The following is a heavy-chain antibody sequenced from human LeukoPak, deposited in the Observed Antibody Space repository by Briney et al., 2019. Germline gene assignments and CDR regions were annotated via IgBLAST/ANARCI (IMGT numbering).Heavy chain of an antibody. CDR1: GFTFSSYA. CDR3: ARVGLTANFDY. V-gene: IGHV3-30*01. D-gene: IGHD2-15*01. Sequence: GRSLRLSCAASGFTFSSYAMHWVRQAPGKGLEWVAFISYDGSNKYYADSVKGRFTFSRDNSKNTLYLQMNSLRSEDTAVYSCARVGLTANFDYWGQGTLVTVSS. J-gene: IGHJ4*02. CDR2: ISYDGSNK.